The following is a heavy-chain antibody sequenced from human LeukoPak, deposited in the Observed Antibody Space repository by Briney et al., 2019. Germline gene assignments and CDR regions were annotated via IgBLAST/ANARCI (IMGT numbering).Heavy chain of an antibody. CDR3: ARHDNDDDFDY. D-gene: IGHD3-16*01. Sequence: ASVKVSCKASGYTFTRYAINWLRQAPGQGLDWMGWINMYTANPAYAQGFTERFVFSLGTSVTTAYLQISNLKTEDTAVYYCARHDNDDDFDYWGQGTLVTVSS. J-gene: IGHJ4*02. CDR2: INMYTANP. V-gene: IGHV7-4-1*02. CDR1: GYTFTRYA.